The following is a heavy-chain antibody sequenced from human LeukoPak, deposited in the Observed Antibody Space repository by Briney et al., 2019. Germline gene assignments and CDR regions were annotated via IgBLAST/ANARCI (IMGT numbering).Heavy chain of an antibody. V-gene: IGHV3-11*01. CDR3: ARVRYKYGSYYFDY. CDR2: ISSGGTIT. CDR1: GFIFSDNY. J-gene: IGHJ4*02. D-gene: IGHD3-10*01. Sequence: GGSLRLSCAASGFIFSDNYMSRIRQAPGKGLEWVSNISSGGTITNYADSVKGRFTISRDNAKNSLYLQMNSLRAEDTAVYFCARVRYKYGSYYFDYWGQGTLVTVSS.